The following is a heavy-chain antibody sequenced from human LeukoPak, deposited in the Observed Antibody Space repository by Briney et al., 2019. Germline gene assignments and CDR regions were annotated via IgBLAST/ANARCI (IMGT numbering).Heavy chain of an antibody. V-gene: IGHV1-69*06. CDR3: AKGHLGDGYDRPSAFDI. D-gene: IGHD5-12*01. J-gene: IGHJ3*02. CDR2: IIPIFRTT. CDR1: GGTFSSNA. Sequence: SVTVSCKASGGTFSSNAITWVRQAPGQGLEWMGGIIPIFRTTNYAQKFQGRVTITADNSTSTAYMELSSLRSEDTAVYYCAKGHLGDGYDRPSAFDIWGQGTMVTVSS.